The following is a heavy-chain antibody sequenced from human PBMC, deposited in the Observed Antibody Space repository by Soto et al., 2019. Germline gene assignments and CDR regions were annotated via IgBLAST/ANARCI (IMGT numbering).Heavy chain of an antibody. CDR1: SDGTSTHN. Sequence: PSGTLALTGTVASDGTSTHNWGWIWQKPRKGMEWIGYIYETASTSYTPSLNSRVTISLDQSTKQLSLKLSSATAADTAMYHCVRHGIGPLHGLVDVWGRRTTVTVSS. J-gene: IGHJ6*02. CDR2: IYETAST. CDR3: VRHGIGPLHGLVDV. V-gene: IGHV4-59*08.